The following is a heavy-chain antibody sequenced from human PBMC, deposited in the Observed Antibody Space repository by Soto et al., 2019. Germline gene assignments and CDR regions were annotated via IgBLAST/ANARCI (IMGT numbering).Heavy chain of an antibody. V-gene: IGHV1-18*01. CDR1: GYSFTTYG. J-gene: IGHJ6*02. CDR3: AREGPAPYYYYGMDV. CDR2: ISGYNGTT. Sequence: QVQLVQSRGEVKKPGASVKVSCKTSGYSFTTYGISWVRQAPGQGLAWMGWISGYNGTTNYAQNLQGRVTMTTATSTSTAYMELRSLRSDDTAVYYCAREGPAPYYYYGMDVWGQGSTVTVSS.